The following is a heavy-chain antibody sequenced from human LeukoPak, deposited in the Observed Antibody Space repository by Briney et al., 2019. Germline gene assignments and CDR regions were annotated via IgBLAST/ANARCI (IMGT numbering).Heavy chain of an antibody. CDR1: GGSISSYY. V-gene: IGHV4-59*12. CDR2: IYYSGST. J-gene: IGHJ4*02. Sequence: PSETLSLTCTVSGGSISSYYWSWIRQPPGKGLEWIGYIYYSGSTNYNPSLKSRVTISVDTSKNQFSLKLSSVTAADTAVYYCARDYKAAGIDYWGQGTLVTVSS. CDR3: ARDYKAAGIDY. D-gene: IGHD6-13*01.